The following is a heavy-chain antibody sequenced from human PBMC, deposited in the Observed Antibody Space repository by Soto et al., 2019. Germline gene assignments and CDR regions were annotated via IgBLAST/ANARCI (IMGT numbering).Heavy chain of an antibody. Sequence: SETLSLTCTVSGGSVSPHYWSWIRQPPGKGLEWIGYIYYSGITDYNPSLWSRVTMSVDRSKNQFSLKLTSVTAADTAVYYCARHEPGGHGGFDIWGQATVLTVSS. CDR1: GGSVSPHY. J-gene: IGHJ3*02. D-gene: IGHD2-8*02. CDR3: ARHEPGGHGGFDI. V-gene: IGHV4-59*08. CDR2: IYYSGIT.